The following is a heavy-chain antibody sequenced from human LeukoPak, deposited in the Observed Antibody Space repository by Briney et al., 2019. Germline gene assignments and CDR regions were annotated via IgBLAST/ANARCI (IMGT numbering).Heavy chain of an antibody. D-gene: IGHD3-22*01. CDR2: IYYSGST. V-gene: IGHV4-59*12. CDR1: GGSISSYY. CDR3: ARGRSAYDGSGYYYGN. J-gene: IGHJ4*02. Sequence: PSETLSLTCTVSGGSISSYYWSWIRQPPGKGLEWIGYIYYSGSTNYNPSLKSRVTISVDTSQNQSSLNLSSVTAADTAVYYCARGRSAYDGSGYYYGNWGQGTLVTVSS.